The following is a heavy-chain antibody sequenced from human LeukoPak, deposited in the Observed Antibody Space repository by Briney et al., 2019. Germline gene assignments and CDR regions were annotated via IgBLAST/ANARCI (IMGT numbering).Heavy chain of an antibody. J-gene: IGHJ2*01. D-gene: IGHD2-2*01. CDR3: ARDRPRYCSSTSCSNHATPWYFDL. Sequence: SETLSLTCTVSGGSISSGDYYWSWIRQPPGKGLEWIGYIYYSGSTYYNPSLKSRVTISVDTSKNQFSLKLSSVTAADTAVYYCARDRPRYCSSTSCSNHATPWYFDLWGRGTLVTVSS. V-gene: IGHV4-30-4*01. CDR2: IYYSGST. CDR1: GGSISSGDYY.